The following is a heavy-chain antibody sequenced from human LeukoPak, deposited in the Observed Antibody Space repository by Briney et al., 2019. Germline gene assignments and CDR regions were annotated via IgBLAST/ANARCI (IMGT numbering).Heavy chain of an antibody. D-gene: IGHD1-20*01. CDR3: ARSPHSCNWNPTAFDY. CDR1: GGTFSSYA. J-gene: IGHJ4*02. CDR2: IIPIFGTA. V-gene: IGHV1-69*05. Sequence: GASVKVSCKASGGTFSSYAISWVRQAPGQGLEWMGGIIPIFGTANYAQKFQGRVTITTDESTSTAYMELSSLRSEDTAVYYCARSPHSCNWNPTAFDYWGQGTLVTVSS.